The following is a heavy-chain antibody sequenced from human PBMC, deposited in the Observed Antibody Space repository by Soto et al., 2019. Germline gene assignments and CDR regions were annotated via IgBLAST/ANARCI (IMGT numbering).Heavy chain of an antibody. Sequence: AVKVSCKASGGTFSSYAISWVRQAPGQGLERMGGIIPIFGTANYAQKFQGRVTITADESTSTAYMELSSLRSEDTAVYYCAREQAVVGTYYFDYWGQGTLATVSS. D-gene: IGHD6-19*01. CDR1: GGTFSSYA. CDR2: IIPIFGTA. V-gene: IGHV1-69*13. CDR3: AREQAVVGTYYFDY. J-gene: IGHJ4*02.